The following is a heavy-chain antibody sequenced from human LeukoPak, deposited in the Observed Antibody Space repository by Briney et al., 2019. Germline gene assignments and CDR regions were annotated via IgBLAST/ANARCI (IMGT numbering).Heavy chain of an antibody. J-gene: IGHJ4*02. CDR3: AKIGGPYSSGWYGY. Sequence: PGGSLRLSCAASGFTFSSYAMSWVRQAPGKGLEWVSAISGSGGSTYYADSVKGRFTISRDNSKNTLYLQMNSLRAEDTAVYYCAKIGGPYSSGWYGYWGQGTLVTVSS. CDR1: GFTFSSYA. D-gene: IGHD6-19*01. V-gene: IGHV3-23*01. CDR2: ISGSGGST.